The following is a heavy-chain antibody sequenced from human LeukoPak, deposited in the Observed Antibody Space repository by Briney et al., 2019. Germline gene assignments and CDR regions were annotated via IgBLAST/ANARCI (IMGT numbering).Heavy chain of an antibody. CDR1: GGTFSSYA. Sequence: SVKVSCKASGGTFSSYAISWVRQAPGQGLEWMGGIIPIFGTANYAQKFQGRVTITADESTSTAYMELSGLRSEDTAVYYCARSIGCSGGSCYSFRAQNWFDPWGQGTLVTVSS. V-gene: IGHV1-69*01. CDR2: IIPIFGTA. D-gene: IGHD2-15*01. CDR3: ARSIGCSGGSCYSFRAQNWFDP. J-gene: IGHJ5*02.